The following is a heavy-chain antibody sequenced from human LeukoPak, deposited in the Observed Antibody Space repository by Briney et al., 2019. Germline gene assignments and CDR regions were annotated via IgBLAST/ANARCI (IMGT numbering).Heavy chain of an antibody. CDR1: GYTFTSYD. CDR3: AREIYGDPDY. CDR2: INAGNGNT. V-gene: IGHV1-3*01. J-gene: IGHJ4*02. D-gene: IGHD4-17*01. Sequence: GASVKVSCKASGYTFTSYDMNWVRQAPGQRLEWMAWINAGNGNTKYSQKFQGRVTVTRDTSASTIYMELSSLKSEDTAVYYCAREIYGDPDYWGQGTLVTVSS.